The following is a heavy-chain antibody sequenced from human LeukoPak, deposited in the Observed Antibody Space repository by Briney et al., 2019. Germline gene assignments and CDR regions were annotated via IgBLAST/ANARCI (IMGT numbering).Heavy chain of an antibody. D-gene: IGHD6-13*01. CDR3: AKATLSAAANYFDY. J-gene: IGHJ4*02. Sequence: PGGSLRLSCAASGFTFSSYAMSWVRQAPGKGLEWVSLISGDGGSTYYADSAKGRFTISRDNSKNSLYLQMNSLRTEDTALYYCAKATLSAAANYFDYWGQGTLVTVSS. CDR2: ISGDGGST. CDR1: GFTFSSYA. V-gene: IGHV3-43*02.